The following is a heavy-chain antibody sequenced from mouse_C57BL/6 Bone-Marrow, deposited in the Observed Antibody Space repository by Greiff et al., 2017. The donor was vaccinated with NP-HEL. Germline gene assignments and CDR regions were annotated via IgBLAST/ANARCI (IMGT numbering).Heavy chain of an antibody. Sequence: DVKLVESGGGLVKPGGSLKLSCAASGFTFSDYGMHWVRQAPEKGLEWVAYISSGSSTIYYADTVKGRFTISRDNAKNTLLLQMTSLRSEDTAMYYCARPWDYGSFDYWGQGTTLTVSS. D-gene: IGHD1-1*01. CDR3: ARPWDYGSFDY. J-gene: IGHJ2*01. CDR1: GFTFSDYG. V-gene: IGHV5-17*01. CDR2: ISSGSSTI.